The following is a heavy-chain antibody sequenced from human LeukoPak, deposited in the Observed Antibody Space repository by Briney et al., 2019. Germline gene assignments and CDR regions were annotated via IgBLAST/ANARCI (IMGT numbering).Heavy chain of an antibody. Sequence: GGSLRLSCAASGFIISTNYMSRVRQAPGKGLEWVSAISGSGGNTYYADSVKGRFTISRDNSKNTLFLQMDSLRAEDTAVYYCAKRYCTTTSCSYCFYYGMDVWGQGTTVTVSS. J-gene: IGHJ6*02. CDR2: ISGSGGNT. CDR1: GFIISTNY. V-gene: IGHV3-23*01. D-gene: IGHD2-2*01. CDR3: AKRYCTTTSCSYCFYYGMDV.